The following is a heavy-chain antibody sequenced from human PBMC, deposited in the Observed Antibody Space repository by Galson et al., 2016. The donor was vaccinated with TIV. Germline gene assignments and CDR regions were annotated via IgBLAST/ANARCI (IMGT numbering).Heavy chain of an antibody. CDR2: ISDSGYSR. CDR3: TTAHGLGPTLFDY. CDR1: KFTFSDYY. D-gene: IGHD1-26*01. J-gene: IGHJ4*02. Sequence: SLRLSCAASKFTFSDYYMSWIRQAPGKGLEWVSYISDSGYSRYYADSVKGRFTISRDNAKKSLSLQMNSLRVEDTAVYYCTTAHGLGPTLFDYWAQGTLVTVSS. V-gene: IGHV3-11*01.